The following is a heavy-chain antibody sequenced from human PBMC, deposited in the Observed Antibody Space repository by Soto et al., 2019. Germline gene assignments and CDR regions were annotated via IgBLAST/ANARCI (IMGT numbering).Heavy chain of an antibody. V-gene: IGHV4-4*07. J-gene: IGHJ2*01. CDR3: ARGMGRYFDL. D-gene: IGHD2-8*01. CDR2: ISASGRS. Sequence: QVQLQESGPGLVKPSETLSLTCTVSGDFISNFYWSWIRQPAGKGLHSLGRISASGRSNYNTNLHSRVAMSLDTYTTQFSLRLTSLFAADTAVYFCARGMGRYFDLWGRGTLVTVFS. CDR1: GDFISNFY.